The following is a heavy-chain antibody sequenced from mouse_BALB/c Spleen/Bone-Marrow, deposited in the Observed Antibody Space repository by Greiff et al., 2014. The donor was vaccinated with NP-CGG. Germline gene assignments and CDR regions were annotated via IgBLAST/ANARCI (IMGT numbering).Heavy chain of an antibody. CDR1: GFNIKDTY. J-gene: IGHJ1*01. Sequence: EVQLQESGAELVKPGASVKLSCTASGFNIKDTYMHWVEQRPEQGLEWIGRIDPANGNTKYDPKFQGKATITADTSSNTAYLQPSSLTSEDTAVYYCASYRYAWYFDVWGAGTTVTVSS. CDR2: IDPANGNT. D-gene: IGHD2-14*01. V-gene: IGHV14-3*02. CDR3: ASYRYAWYFDV.